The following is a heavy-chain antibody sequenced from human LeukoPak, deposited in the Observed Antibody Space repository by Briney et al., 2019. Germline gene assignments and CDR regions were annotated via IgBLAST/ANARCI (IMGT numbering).Heavy chain of an antibody. CDR2: IWYDGSNK. CDR3: ARNLRGHDAFDI. Sequence: GGSLRLSCAASGFTFSSYGMHWVRQAPGKGLEWVAVIWYDGSNKYYADSVKGRFTISRDNSKNTLYLQMNSLRAEDTAVYYYARNLRGHDAFDIWGQGTMVTVSS. CDR1: GFTFSSYG. D-gene: IGHD3-10*01. V-gene: IGHV3-33*01. J-gene: IGHJ3*02.